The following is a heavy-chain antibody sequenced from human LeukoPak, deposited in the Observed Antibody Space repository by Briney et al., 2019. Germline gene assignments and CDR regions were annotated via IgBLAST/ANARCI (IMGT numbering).Heavy chain of an antibody. J-gene: IGHJ4*02. Sequence: GASVKVSCKASGYTFTSYDINWVRQATGQGLEWMGWMNPNSGNTGYAQKFQGRVTMTRNTSISTAYMELSSLRSEDTAVYYCARDLQGTRTYYYDSSGSQGVDYWGQGTLVTVSS. CDR3: ARDLQGTRTYYYDSSGSQGVDY. CDR1: GYTFTSYD. D-gene: IGHD3-22*01. V-gene: IGHV1-8*01. CDR2: MNPNSGNT.